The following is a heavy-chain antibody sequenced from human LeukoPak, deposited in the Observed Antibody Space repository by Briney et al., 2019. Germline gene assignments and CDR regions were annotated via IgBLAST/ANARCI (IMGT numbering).Heavy chain of an antibody. CDR3: AKPSYYYDSSGPD. J-gene: IGHJ4*02. CDR2: IRSKAYGGTT. Sequence: GGSLRLSCTASGFTFGDYAMSWFRQAPGKGLEWVGFIRSKAYGGTTEYAASVKGRFTISRDDSKSIAYLQMNSLRAEDTAVYYCAKPSYYYDSSGPDWGQGTLVTVSS. CDR1: GFTFGDYA. V-gene: IGHV3-49*03. D-gene: IGHD3-22*01.